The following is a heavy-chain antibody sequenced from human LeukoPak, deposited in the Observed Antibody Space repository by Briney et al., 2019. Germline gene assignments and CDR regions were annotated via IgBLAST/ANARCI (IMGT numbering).Heavy chain of an antibody. CDR2: ISGSGGST. J-gene: IGHJ6*04. V-gene: IGHV3-23*01. CDR3: AKRIAAAGTFYGMDV. Sequence: GGSLRLSCAASGFPFSSYAMSWVRQAPGKGLEWVSAISGSGGSTYYADSVKGRFTISRDNSKNTLYLQMNSLRAEDTAVYYRAKRIAAAGTFYGMDVWGKGTTVTVSS. D-gene: IGHD6-13*01. CDR1: GFPFSSYA.